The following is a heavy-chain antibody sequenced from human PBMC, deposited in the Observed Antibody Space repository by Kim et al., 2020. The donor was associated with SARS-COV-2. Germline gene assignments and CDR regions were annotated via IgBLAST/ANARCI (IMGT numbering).Heavy chain of an antibody. Sequence: YYVDSVKGRFTISRDNAKNSLYLQMNSLRAEDTAVYYCARGFLEWHYFDYWGQGTLATVSS. CDR3: ARGFLEWHYFDY. D-gene: IGHD3-3*01. J-gene: IGHJ4*02. V-gene: IGHV3-7*03.